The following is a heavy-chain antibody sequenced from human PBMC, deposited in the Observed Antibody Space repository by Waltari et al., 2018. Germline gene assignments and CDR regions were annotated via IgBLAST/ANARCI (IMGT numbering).Heavy chain of an antibody. J-gene: IGHJ6*03. CDR1: GFTFSSYW. CDR3: ARTCREWLAYYYXYYMDV. Sequence: EVQLVESGGGLVQPGGSLRLSCAASGFTFSSYWMSWVRQAPGKGLEWVANRKQDGSEKYYGGSAKGRFTISRDNAKNSLYLQMNSLRAEDTAVDYCARTCREWLAYYYXYYMDVWGKGTTVTXSS. V-gene: IGHV3-7*01. CDR2: RKQDGSEK. D-gene: IGHD6-19*01.